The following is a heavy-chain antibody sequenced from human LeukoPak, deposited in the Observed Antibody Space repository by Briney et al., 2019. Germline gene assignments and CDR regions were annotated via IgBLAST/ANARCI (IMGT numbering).Heavy chain of an antibody. D-gene: IGHD3-16*01. CDR3: ARKKSVGDCYYGMDV. V-gene: IGHV4-59*01. CDR1: GGSISSYY. Sequence: SETLSLTCTVSGGSISSYYWSWIRQPPGKGLEWLGYIYYSGSTNYNPSLKSRVTISVDTSKNQFSLKLSSVTAADTAVYYCARKKSVGDCYYGMDVWGPGTTVTVSS. CDR2: IYYSGST. J-gene: IGHJ6*02.